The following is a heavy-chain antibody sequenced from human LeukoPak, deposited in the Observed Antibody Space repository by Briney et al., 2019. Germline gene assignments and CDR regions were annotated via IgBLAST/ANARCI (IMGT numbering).Heavy chain of an antibody. D-gene: IGHD2-15*01. Sequence: ASVKVSCKVSGYTLTELSMHWVRQAPGRGLEWMGGFDPEDGETIYAQKFQGRVTITRNTSISTAYMELSSLRSEDTAVYYCARGRYCSGGSCYSRHPDFDYWGQGTLVTVSS. CDR1: GYTLTELS. CDR3: ARGRYCSGGSCYSRHPDFDY. J-gene: IGHJ4*02. CDR2: FDPEDGET. V-gene: IGHV1-24*01.